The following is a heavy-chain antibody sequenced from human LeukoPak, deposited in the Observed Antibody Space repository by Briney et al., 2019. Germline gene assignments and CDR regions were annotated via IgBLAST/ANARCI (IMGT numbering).Heavy chain of an antibody. D-gene: IGHD3-22*01. Sequence: GGSLRLSCAASGFTLSTYGMHWVRQAPGKGLEWVAVIWYDGSNKYYADSVKGRFTISRDNSKNTLYLQMNSLRAEDTAVYYCARGLDYYDSSGYSNWFDPWGQGTLVTVSS. J-gene: IGHJ5*02. CDR1: GFTLSTYG. CDR3: ARGLDYYDSSGYSNWFDP. CDR2: IWYDGSNK. V-gene: IGHV3-33*08.